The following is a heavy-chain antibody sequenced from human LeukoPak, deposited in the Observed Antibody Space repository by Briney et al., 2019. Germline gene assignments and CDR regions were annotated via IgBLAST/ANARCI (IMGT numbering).Heavy chain of an antibody. CDR2: IYYSGNT. CDR1: GGSISSSRYY. V-gene: IGHV4-39*01. J-gene: IGHJ6*03. Sequence: SETLSLTCTVSGGSISSSRYYWGWIRQPPGKGLEWIGSIYYSGNTYYSPSLKSRVTMSVDTSKNQFSLKLTSVTAVDTAVYYCARPTTFYYYYMDVWGKGTTVTVSS. CDR3: ARPTTFYYYYMDV. D-gene: IGHD4-17*01.